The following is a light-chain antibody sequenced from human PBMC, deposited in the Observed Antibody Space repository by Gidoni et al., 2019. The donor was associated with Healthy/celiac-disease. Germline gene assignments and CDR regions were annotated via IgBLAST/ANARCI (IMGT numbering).Light chain of an antibody. V-gene: IGKV4-1*01. Sequence: DIVMTQSTDSLAVSLGERATINCKSSQSVLYSSNNKNYLAWYQQKPGQPPKLLISWASTRESGVPDRFSGSGSGTDFTLTISSLQAEDVAVYYCQQYYSTPRTFGQGPKVEIK. CDR3: QQYYSTPRT. CDR2: WAS. CDR1: QSVLYSSNNKNY. J-gene: IGKJ1*01.